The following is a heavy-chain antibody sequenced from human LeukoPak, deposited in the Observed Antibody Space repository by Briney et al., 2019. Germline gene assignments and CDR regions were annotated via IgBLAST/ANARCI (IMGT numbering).Heavy chain of an antibody. CDR2: ISGSGGST. V-gene: IGHV3-23*01. CDR1: GFTFSSYA. J-gene: IGHJ3*02. D-gene: IGHD4-17*01. CDR3: AKDVSGTVTTLQVAFDI. Sequence: GGSLRLSCAASGFTFSSYAMSWVRQAPGKGLEWVSAISGSGGSTYYADSVKGRFTISRDNSKNTLYLQMNSLRAEDTAVYYCAKDVSGTVTTLQVAFDIWGQGTMVTVSS.